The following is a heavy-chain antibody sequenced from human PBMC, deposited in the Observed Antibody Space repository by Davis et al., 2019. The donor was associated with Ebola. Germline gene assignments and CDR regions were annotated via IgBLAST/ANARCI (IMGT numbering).Heavy chain of an antibody. CDR1: GFTFSSYS. CDR2: IRGKTDRGAT. Sequence: GGSLRLSCAASGFTFSSYSMNWVRQAPGKGLEWVGFIRGKTDRGATQYAASVKGRFSISRDDFKSTAYLQMNSLNTEDTAVYYCTRADDYGDEVNWFAPWGQGTLVTVSS. J-gene: IGHJ5*02. D-gene: IGHD4-17*01. CDR3: TRADDYGDEVNWFAP. V-gene: IGHV3-49*04.